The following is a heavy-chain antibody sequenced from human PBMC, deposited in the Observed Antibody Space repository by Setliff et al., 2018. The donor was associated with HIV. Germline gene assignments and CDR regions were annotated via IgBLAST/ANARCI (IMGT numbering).Heavy chain of an antibody. D-gene: IGHD2-15*01. Sequence: ASVKVSCKASGYTFTSYAIHWVRQAPGQGLEWLGMVNPSGGSTTYAQKFQGRVTMTRDASSRTLYMELSSLRSEDTAVYYCARFIVPHRFTGGPLDYWGQGTLVTVSS. J-gene: IGHJ4*02. CDR1: GYTFTSYA. V-gene: IGHV1-46*01. CDR2: VNPSGGST. CDR3: ARFIVPHRFTGGPLDY.